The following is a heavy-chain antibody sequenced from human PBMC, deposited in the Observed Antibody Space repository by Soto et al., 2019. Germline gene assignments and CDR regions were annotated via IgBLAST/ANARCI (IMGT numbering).Heavy chain of an antibody. CDR1: GFTFSSYA. D-gene: IGHD3-3*01. V-gene: IGHV3-23*01. CDR3: AKRYDFWSGYNDY. J-gene: IGHJ4*02. CDR2: ISGSGGST. Sequence: LRLSCAASGFTFSSYAMSWVRQAPGKGLEWVSAISGSGGSTYYADSVKGRFTISRDNSKNTLYLQMNSLRAEDTAVYYCAKRYDFWSGYNDYWGQGTLVTVSS.